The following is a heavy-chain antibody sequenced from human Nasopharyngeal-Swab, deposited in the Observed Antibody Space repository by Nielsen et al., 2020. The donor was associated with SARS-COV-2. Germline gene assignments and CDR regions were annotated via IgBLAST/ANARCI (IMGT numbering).Heavy chain of an antibody. V-gene: IGHV1-2*04. CDR2: INPNSGDT. CDR3: ARGGDPREVVAATDCFDP. Sequence: WVRQAPGQGLEWMGWINPNSGDTNYAQKFQGWVTMTRDTSISTAYMEVSSLRSEDTAVYYCARGGDPREVVAATDCFDPWGQGTLVTVSS. J-gene: IGHJ5*02. D-gene: IGHD2-15*01.